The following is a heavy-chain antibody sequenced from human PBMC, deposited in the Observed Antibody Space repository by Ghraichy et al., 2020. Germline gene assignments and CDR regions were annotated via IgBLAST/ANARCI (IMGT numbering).Heavy chain of an antibody. J-gene: IGHJ3*02. CDR1: GYTFSGYW. V-gene: IGHV3-74*01. D-gene: IGHD3-10*01. CDR2: IDNEGTHT. Sequence: ESLRLSCEGSGYTFSGYWMHWVRQAPGTGLVWVSRIDNEGTHTIYADSVKGRFRISRDNAKNTLFLQMSSLRVEDTAVYYCARDRGTPDAFATWGRGTVVTVSS. CDR3: ARDRGTPDAFAT.